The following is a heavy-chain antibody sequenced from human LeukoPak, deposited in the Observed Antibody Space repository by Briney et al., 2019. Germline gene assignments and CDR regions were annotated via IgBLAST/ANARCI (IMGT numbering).Heavy chain of an antibody. J-gene: IGHJ5*02. V-gene: IGHV3-23*01. CDR1: GFTFSSYG. D-gene: IGHD6-13*01. CDR2: ISGSGGST. Sequence: GGTLRLSCAASGFTFSSYGMSWVRQAPGKGLEWVSAISGSGGSTYYADSVKGRFTISRDNSKNTLYLQMNSLRAEDTAVYYCAKDRGGMTFDPWGQGTLVTVAS. CDR3: AKDRGGMTFDP.